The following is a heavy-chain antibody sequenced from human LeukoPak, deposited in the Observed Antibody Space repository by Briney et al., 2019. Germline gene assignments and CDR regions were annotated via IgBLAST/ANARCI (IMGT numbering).Heavy chain of an antibody. Sequence: PSETLSLTCTVSGGSISSSSYYWGWIRQPPGTGLEWIGTIYYSGSTYYNPSLKSRATISVDTSKNQFSLRLSSVTAADTAVYYCAGRFLEWLLDYWGQGTLVTVSS. D-gene: IGHD3-3*01. CDR2: IYYSGST. V-gene: IGHV4-39*01. J-gene: IGHJ4*02. CDR1: GGSISSSSYY. CDR3: AGRFLEWLLDY.